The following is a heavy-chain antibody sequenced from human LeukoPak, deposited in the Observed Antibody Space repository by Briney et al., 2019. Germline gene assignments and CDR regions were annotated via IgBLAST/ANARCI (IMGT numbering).Heavy chain of an antibody. CDR1: GFTFSSYA. J-gene: IGHJ6*03. D-gene: IGHD2-8*01. CDR3: ANGNRCTSPNCLGYYYFYMDV. Sequence: GGSLRLSCAASGFTFSSYAMSWVRQAPGKGLEWVSAISGSGGSTYYADSVKGRFTISRDNSKNTLYLQMNSLRAEDTAVYYCANGNRCTSPNCLGYYYFYMDVWGKGTTVTVSS. V-gene: IGHV3-23*01. CDR2: ISGSGGST.